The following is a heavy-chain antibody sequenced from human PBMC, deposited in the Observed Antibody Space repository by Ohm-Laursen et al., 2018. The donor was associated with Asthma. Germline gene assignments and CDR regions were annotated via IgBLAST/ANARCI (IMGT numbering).Heavy chain of an antibody. J-gene: IGHJ4*02. Sequence: GSLRLSCAASGFTFSSYALHWVRQAPGKGLEWVSAISGSGGSTYYADSVKGRFTISRDNSKNTLYLQMNSLRAEDTAVYYCARDSGYDLPPQGYFDYWGQGTLVTVSS. D-gene: IGHD5-12*01. CDR2: ISGSGGST. CDR3: ARDSGYDLPPQGYFDY. V-gene: IGHV3-23*01. CDR1: GFTFSSYA.